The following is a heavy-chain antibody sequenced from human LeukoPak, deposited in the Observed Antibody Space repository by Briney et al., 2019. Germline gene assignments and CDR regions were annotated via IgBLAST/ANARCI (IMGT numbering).Heavy chain of an antibody. CDR3: ARGLLALYYDFWSGYPVLDAFDI. D-gene: IGHD3-3*01. Sequence: SETLSLTCAVSGGSISSGGYSWSWIRQPPGKGLEWIGYIYHSGSTYYNPSLKSRVTISVDRSKNQFSLKLSSVTAADTAVYYCARGLLALYYDFWSGYPVLDAFDIWGQGTMVTVSS. CDR2: IYHSGST. V-gene: IGHV4-30-2*01. CDR1: GGSISSGGYS. J-gene: IGHJ3*02.